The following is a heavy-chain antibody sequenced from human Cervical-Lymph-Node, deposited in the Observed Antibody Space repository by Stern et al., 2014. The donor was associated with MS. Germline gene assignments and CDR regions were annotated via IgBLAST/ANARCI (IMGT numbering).Heavy chain of an antibody. D-gene: IGHD4-17*01. Sequence: EQLVESGAEVKKPGSSVKVSCKASGGTFTSFSINWVRQVPGQSLEWMGGLIPIFDTPHFAQKFQGRVTITAARSTSTVYMALNSLRSDDTAVYYCVLPSTVTTAAFDVWGRGTMVTVSS. V-gene: IGHV1-69*01. CDR1: GGTFTSFS. CDR2: LIPIFDTP. CDR3: VLPSTVTTAAFDV. J-gene: IGHJ3*01.